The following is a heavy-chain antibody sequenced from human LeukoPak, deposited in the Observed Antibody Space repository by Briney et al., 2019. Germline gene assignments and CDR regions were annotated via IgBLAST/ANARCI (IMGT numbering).Heavy chain of an antibody. J-gene: IGHJ5*02. D-gene: IGHD6-19*01. CDR3: ARDPAPWLPRSNWFDP. V-gene: IGHV4-38-2*02. CDR2: IYHSGST. Sequence: PSETLSLTCTVSGYSISSGYYWGWIRQPPGKGLEWIGSIYHSGSTYYNPSLKSRVTISVDTSKNQFSLKLSSVTAADTAVYYCARDPAPWLPRSNWFDPWGQGTLVTVSS. CDR1: GYSISSGYY.